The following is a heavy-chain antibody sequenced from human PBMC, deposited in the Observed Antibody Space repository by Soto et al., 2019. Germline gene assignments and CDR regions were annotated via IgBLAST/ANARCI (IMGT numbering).Heavy chain of an antibody. J-gene: IGHJ4*02. CDR2: ISYDGSNK. CDR1: GFTFSSYG. D-gene: IGHD2-2*01. CDR3: AKNQGCSSTSCFYFEY. Sequence: PGGSLRLSCAASGFTFSSYGMHWVRQAPGKGLEWVAVISYDGSNKYYADSVKGRFTISRDNSKNKLYLQMNSLRAEDTAVYYCAKNQGCSSTSCFYFEYRGTGSMVSVSS. V-gene: IGHV3-30*18.